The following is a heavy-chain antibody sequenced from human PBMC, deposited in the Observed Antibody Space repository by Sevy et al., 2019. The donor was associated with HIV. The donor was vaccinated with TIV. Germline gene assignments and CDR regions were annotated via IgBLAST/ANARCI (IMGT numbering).Heavy chain of an antibody. CDR1: GGTFSSYA. Sequence: ASVKVSCKASGGTFSSYAISWVRQAPGQGLEWMGGIIPIFGTANYAQKFQGRVTITADESTSTAYMELSSLRSEDTAVYYCARDHCSGGSCYTYYYYYGMDVWGQGTTVTVSS. CDR2: IIPIFGTA. CDR3: ARDHCSGGSCYTYYYYYGMDV. D-gene: IGHD2-15*01. J-gene: IGHJ6*02. V-gene: IGHV1-69*13.